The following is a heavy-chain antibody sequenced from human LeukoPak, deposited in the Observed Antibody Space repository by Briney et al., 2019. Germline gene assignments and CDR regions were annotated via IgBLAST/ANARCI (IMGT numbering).Heavy chain of an antibody. CDR3: ARGFRYYYDSSGYYDY. CDR1: GGSFSGYY. J-gene: IGHJ4*02. Sequence: SETLSLTCAVYGGSFSGYYWSWIRQPPGKGLEWIGEINHSGSTNYNPSLKSRVTISVDTSKSQFSLKLSSVTAADTAVYYCARGFRYYYDSSGYYDYWGQGTLVTVSS. V-gene: IGHV4-34*01. D-gene: IGHD3-22*01. CDR2: INHSGST.